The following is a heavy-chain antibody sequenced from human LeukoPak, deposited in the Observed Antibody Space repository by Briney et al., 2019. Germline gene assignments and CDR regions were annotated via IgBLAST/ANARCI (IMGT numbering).Heavy chain of an antibody. CDR1: GFTFINYA. J-gene: IGHJ4*02. D-gene: IGHD3-22*01. Sequence: GGSLRLSCAASGFTFINYAMTWVRQAPGKGLEWVSAISGSGDSTFNADSVKGRFTISRDNSKNTLYLQMNSLRAEDTALYYCAKVRYDSSGYQSPYFDYWGQGTLVTVSS. CDR3: AKVRYDSSGYQSPYFDY. CDR2: ISGSGDST. V-gene: IGHV3-23*01.